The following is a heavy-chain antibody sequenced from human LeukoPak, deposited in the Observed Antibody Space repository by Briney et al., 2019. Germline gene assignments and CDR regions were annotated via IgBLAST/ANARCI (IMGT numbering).Heavy chain of an antibody. V-gene: IGHV3-74*01. CDR3: ARDYGDYNFDY. CDR2: INSDGSST. D-gene: IGHD4-17*01. Sequence: GGSLRLSCAASGFTFSSYWMHWVRQAPGKGLVWVSRINSDGSSTSYADSVKGRFTISRDNAKNTLYLQMNSLRAEDTAVCYCARDYGDYNFDYWGQGTLVTVSS. J-gene: IGHJ4*02. CDR1: GFTFSSYW.